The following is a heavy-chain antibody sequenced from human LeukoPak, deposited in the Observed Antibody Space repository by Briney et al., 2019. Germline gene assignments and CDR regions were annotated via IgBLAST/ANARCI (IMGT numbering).Heavy chain of an antibody. CDR3: ASGLLDYDILTGYDY. Sequence: GGSLRLSCAASGFTFDDYGMSWVRQAPGKGLEWVSGINWNGGSTGYADSVKGRFTISRDNAKNSLYLQMNSLRAEDTALYYCASGLLDYDILTGYDYWGQGTLVTVSS. CDR1: GFTFDDYG. J-gene: IGHJ4*02. CDR2: INWNGGST. D-gene: IGHD3-9*01. V-gene: IGHV3-20*04.